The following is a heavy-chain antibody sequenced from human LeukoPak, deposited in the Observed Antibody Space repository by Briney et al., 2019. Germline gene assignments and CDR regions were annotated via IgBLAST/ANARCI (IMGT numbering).Heavy chain of an antibody. CDR3: ARQGLGSSPNRVDY. D-gene: IGHD6-6*01. CDR2: IHHSGST. V-gene: IGHV4-38-2*01. Sequence: PSENLSRTSAVSAYSISSGYYWGWIPQPPGKGLEWIAGIHHSGSTYYNSSLNSRVTTSVDTSKNQFSLKLSSVTAADTAVYYCARQGLGSSPNRVDYWGQGTLVTVSS. J-gene: IGHJ4*02. CDR1: AYSISSGYY.